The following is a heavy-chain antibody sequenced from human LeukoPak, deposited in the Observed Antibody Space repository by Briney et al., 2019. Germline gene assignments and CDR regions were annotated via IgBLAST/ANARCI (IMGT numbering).Heavy chain of an antibody. D-gene: IGHD3-10*01. CDR3: ARVSLVRGAPDYYFDY. Sequence: SETLSLTCAVYGDSISNYYWSWIRQPAGKGLEWIGRIYTSGSTNYNPSLKSRVTMSVDTSKNQFSLKLSSVTAADTAVYYCARVSLVRGAPDYYFDYWGQGTLVTVSS. V-gene: IGHV4-59*10. J-gene: IGHJ4*02. CDR1: GDSISNYY. CDR2: IYTSGST.